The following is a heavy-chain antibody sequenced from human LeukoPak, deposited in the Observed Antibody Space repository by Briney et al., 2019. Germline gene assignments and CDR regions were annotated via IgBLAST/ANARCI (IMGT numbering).Heavy chain of an antibody. CDR1: GFTFSTYC. Sequence: GGSLRLSCAASGFTFSTYCMHWVRQAPGKGLEWVAVIYYDGSDSYYGDSVKGRFTISRDNSKNTLYLQMNSLRAEDTAVYYCARYYGSGRGYYGLDVWGQGTTVTVSS. J-gene: IGHJ6*02. CDR2: IYYDGSDS. D-gene: IGHD3-10*01. V-gene: IGHV3-33*01. CDR3: ARYYGSGRGYYGLDV.